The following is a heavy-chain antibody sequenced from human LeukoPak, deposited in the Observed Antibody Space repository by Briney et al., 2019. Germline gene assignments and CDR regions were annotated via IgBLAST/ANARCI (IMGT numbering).Heavy chain of an antibody. CDR3: ARDHYSSGWSVSDLFDY. D-gene: IGHD6-19*01. V-gene: IGHV3-53*01. CDR2: IYSGGST. Sequence: GGSLRLSCTVSGFTVSSNSMSWVRQAPGKGLEWVSFIYSGGSTQYSDSVKGRFTISRDNAKNTLYLQMNSLRAEDTAVYYCARDHYSSGWSVSDLFDYWGQGTLVTVSS. J-gene: IGHJ4*02. CDR1: GFTVSSNS.